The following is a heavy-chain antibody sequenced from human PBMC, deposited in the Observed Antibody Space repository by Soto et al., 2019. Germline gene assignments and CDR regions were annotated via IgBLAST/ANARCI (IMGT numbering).Heavy chain of an antibody. J-gene: IGHJ1*01. CDR3: AKEGGVVIIFEYFQH. CDR1: GFTFSSYA. V-gene: IGHV3-23*01. D-gene: IGHD3-3*01. CDR2: ISGSGGST. Sequence: EVQLLESGGGLVQPGGSLRLSCAASGFTFSSYAMSWVRQAPGQGLEWVSAISGSGGSTYYADSVKGRFTISRDNSKNTLYLQMNSLRAEDRAVYYCAKEGGVVIIFEYFQHWGQGTLVTVSS.